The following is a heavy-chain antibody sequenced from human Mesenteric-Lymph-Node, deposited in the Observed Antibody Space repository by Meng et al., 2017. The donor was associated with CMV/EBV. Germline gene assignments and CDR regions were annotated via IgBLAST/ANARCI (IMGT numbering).Heavy chain of an antibody. CDR3: ARSSSSSWPSLDY. Sequence: GGSLRLSCVASGFSFSGSWMHWVRQVPGKGLVWVSRIDNDGGSTDYADSMKGRFTISRDNAKNTLCLQMNSLRAEDTAVYYCARSSSSSWPSLDYWGQGTLVTVSS. V-gene: IGHV3-74*01. D-gene: IGHD6-13*01. CDR1: GFSFSGSW. CDR2: IDNDGGST. J-gene: IGHJ4*02.